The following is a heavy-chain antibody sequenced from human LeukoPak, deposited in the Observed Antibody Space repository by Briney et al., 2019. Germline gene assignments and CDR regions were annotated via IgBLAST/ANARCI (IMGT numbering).Heavy chain of an antibody. CDR3: ASGGLAYYYYYYMDV. V-gene: IGHV1-69*05. CDR1: GGTFSSYA. Sequence: ASVKVSSKASGGTFSSYAISWVRQAPGQGLEWMGGIIPIFGTANYAQKFQGRVTITTDESTSTAYMELSSLRSEDTAVYYCASGGLAYYYYYYMDVWGKGTTVTVSS. D-gene: IGHD3/OR15-3a*01. CDR2: IIPIFGTA. J-gene: IGHJ6*03.